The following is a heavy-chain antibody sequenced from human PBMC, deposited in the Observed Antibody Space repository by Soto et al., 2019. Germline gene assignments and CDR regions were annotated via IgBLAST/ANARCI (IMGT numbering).Heavy chain of an antibody. CDR3: AREWGIAVAGTDY. J-gene: IGHJ4*02. CDR1: GFTFSSYS. Sequence: EVQLVESGGGLVKPGGSLRLSCAASGFTFSSYSMNWVRQAPGKGLEWVSSISSSSSYIYYADSVKGRFTISRDNAKNSLYLLMNSLRAEDTAVYYCAREWGIAVAGTDYWGQGTLVTVSS. CDR2: ISSSSSYI. V-gene: IGHV3-21*01. D-gene: IGHD6-19*01.